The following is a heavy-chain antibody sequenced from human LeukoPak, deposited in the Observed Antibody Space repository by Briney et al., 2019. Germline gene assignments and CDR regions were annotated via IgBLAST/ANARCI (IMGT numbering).Heavy chain of an antibody. CDR1: GGSISSYY. V-gene: IGHV4-59*01. Sequence: SETLSLTCTFSGGSISSYYWSWIRQPPGKGLEWIGYIYYSGSTNYNPSLKSRVTISMDTSKNQFSLKLSSVTAADTAVYYCATMYGSGSRIDYWGQGTLVSVSS. J-gene: IGHJ4*02. CDR2: IYYSGST. CDR3: ATMYGSGSRIDY. D-gene: IGHD3-10*01.